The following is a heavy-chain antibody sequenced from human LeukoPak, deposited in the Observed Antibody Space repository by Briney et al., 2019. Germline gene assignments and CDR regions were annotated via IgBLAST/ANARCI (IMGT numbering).Heavy chain of an antibody. CDR1: GFTFEDYT. CDR3: VKDLSYESSGYVFDY. D-gene: IGHD3-22*01. J-gene: IGHJ4*02. CDR2: ISWDGTP. V-gene: IGHV3-43*01. Sequence: PGGSLRLSCAASGFTFEDYTMHWVRQAPGKTLEWVSLISWDGTPYYRDSVKGRFSISRDNSKNSLYLQMDTLRSEDTAFYSCVKDLSYESSGYVFDYWGQGTLVTVSS.